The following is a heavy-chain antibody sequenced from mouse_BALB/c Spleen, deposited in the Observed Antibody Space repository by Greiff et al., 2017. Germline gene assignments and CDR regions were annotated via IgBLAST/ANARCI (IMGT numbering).Heavy chain of an antibody. J-gene: IGHJ1*01. CDR2: ISYSGST. CDR3: ARRDYYGSSRYWCFDV. D-gene: IGHD1-1*01. Sequence: VQLKESGPGLVKPSQSLSLTCTVTGYSITSDYAWNWIRQFPGNKLEWMGYISYSGSTSYNPSLKSRISITRDTSKNQFFLQLNSVTTEDTATYYCARRDYYGSSRYWCFDVWGAGTTVTVSS. CDR1: GYSITSDYA. V-gene: IGHV3-2*02.